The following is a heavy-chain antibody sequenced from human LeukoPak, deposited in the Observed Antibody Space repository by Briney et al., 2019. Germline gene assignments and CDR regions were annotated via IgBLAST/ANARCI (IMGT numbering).Heavy chain of an antibody. J-gene: IGHJ4*02. CDR2: ISSSSSHI. Sequence: PGGSLRLSCAASGFTFSSYSMNWVRQAPGKGLEWVSSISSSSSHIYYADSVKGRFTISRDNAKNSLYLQMNSLRAEDTAVYYCASSDYDILTGILDYWGQGTLVTVSS. CDR1: GFTFSSYS. D-gene: IGHD3-9*01. CDR3: ASSDYDILTGILDY. V-gene: IGHV3-21*01.